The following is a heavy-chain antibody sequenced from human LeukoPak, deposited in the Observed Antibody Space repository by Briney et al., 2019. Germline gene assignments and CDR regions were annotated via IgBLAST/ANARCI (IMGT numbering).Heavy chain of an antibody. D-gene: IGHD2-2*01. J-gene: IGHJ4*02. CDR1: GFTFSSYG. Sequence: GGSLRLSCAASGFTFSSYGMHWVRQAPGKGLEWVAFIRYDGSNKYYADSVKGRFTISRDNSKNTLYLQMNSLRAEDTAAYYCAKDWGRDIVVVPAAISLDYWGQGTLVTVSS. CDR2: IRYDGSNK. CDR3: AKDWGRDIVVVPAAISLDY. V-gene: IGHV3-30*02.